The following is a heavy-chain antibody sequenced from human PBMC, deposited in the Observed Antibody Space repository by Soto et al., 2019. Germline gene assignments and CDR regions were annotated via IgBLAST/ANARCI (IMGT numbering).Heavy chain of an antibody. V-gene: IGHV3-53*01. CDR1: GLNVTRNY. J-gene: IGHJ5*02. D-gene: IGHD2-21*01. CDR3: ARLFGRYGWFDP. Sequence: GGSLRLSCAASGLNVTRNYMSWVRQAPGKGLEWVSVMSSGVYTYYADSVKGRFTISRDNSKNTLFLQINSLITEDTAVYYCARLFGRYGWFDPWGEGTLVTVSS. CDR2: MSSGVYT.